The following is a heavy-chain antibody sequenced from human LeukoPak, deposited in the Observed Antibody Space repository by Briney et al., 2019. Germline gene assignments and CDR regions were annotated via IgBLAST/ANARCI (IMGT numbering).Heavy chain of an antibody. CDR3: AKDKADIVSSGAFDI. D-gene: IGHD5/OR15-5a*01. Sequence: GRSLRLSCAASGFTFDDYAMHWVRQAPGKGLEWVSGINWNSGNIGYADSVKGQFTISRDNAKNFLYLQMNSLRAEDMALYYCAKDKADIVSSGAFDIWGQGTMVTVSS. J-gene: IGHJ3*02. CDR2: INWNSGNI. V-gene: IGHV3-9*03. CDR1: GFTFDDYA.